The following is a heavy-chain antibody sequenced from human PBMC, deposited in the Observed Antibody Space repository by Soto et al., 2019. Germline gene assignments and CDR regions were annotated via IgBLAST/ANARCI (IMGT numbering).Heavy chain of an antibody. CDR2: IYWDDDK. CDR1: GFSLSTTGVG. D-gene: IGHD6-6*01. J-gene: IGHJ4*02. Sequence: QITLKESGPTLVKPTQTLTLTCTFSGFSLSTTGVGVGWIRQPPGQALEWLALIYWDDDKRYSPSLKSRLTITKDTSKNHVVLTMTNVDPVDTATHYCAHRLKLAAFDYWGQGTLVTVSS. CDR3: AHRLKLAAFDY. V-gene: IGHV2-5*02.